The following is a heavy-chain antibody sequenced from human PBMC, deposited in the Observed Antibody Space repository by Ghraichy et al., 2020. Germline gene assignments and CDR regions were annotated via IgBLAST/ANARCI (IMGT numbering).Heavy chain of an antibody. V-gene: IGHV3-66*04. CDR2: IYSGGSA. CDR1: GFTVSSNY. CDR3: ARPWLSYWYFDL. Sequence: GGSLRLSCAASGFTVSSNYMSWVRQAPGKGLEWVSVIYSGGSAYYADSVKGRFTISRDNSKNTLYLQMNSLRAEDTAVYYCARPWLSYWYFDLWGRGTLVTVSS. J-gene: IGHJ2*01. D-gene: IGHD3-22*01.